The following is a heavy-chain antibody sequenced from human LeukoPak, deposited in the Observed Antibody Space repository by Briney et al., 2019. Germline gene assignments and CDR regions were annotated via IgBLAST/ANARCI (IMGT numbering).Heavy chain of an antibody. V-gene: IGHV3-11*01. CDR1: GFTFSDYY. J-gene: IGHJ4*02. D-gene: IGHD5-24*01. CDR3: ARAEEDGYFDY. Sequence: PGGSLRLSCAASGFTFSDYYMSWLRQAPGKGLEWVSYISSSGSTIYYADSVKGRFTLSRDNAKNSLYLKMNSLRAEDTAVYYCARAEEDGYFDYWGQGTLVTVSS. CDR2: ISSSGSTI.